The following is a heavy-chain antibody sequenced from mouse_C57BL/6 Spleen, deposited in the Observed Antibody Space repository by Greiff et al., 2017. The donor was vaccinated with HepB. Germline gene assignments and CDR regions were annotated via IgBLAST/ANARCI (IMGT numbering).Heavy chain of an antibody. CDR2: IWTGGGT. Sequence: VMLVESGPGLVAPSQSLSITCTVSGFSLTSYAISWVRQPPGKGLEWLGVIWTGGGTNYNSALKSRLSISKDNSKSQVFLKMNSLQTDDTARYYCARESPYYYGSSYLYFDYWGQGTTLTVSS. J-gene: IGHJ2*01. D-gene: IGHD1-1*01. CDR3: ARESPYYYGSSYLYFDY. CDR1: GFSLTSYA. V-gene: IGHV2-9-1*01.